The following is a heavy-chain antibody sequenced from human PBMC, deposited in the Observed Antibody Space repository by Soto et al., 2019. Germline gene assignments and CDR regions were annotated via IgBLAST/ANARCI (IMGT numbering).Heavy chain of an antibody. Sequence: SETLSLTCSVSGGSVDSVNHYWSWIRQPPGKGLEWIGYIYNGGHTFYNPSLKSRVKVLVDKSRNQFSLRLSSVTAADTAVYFCATSEYSSLSINWFDPWGQGALVTVSS. V-gene: IGHV4-30-4*01. CDR3: ATSEYSSLSINWFDP. J-gene: IGHJ5*02. D-gene: IGHD6-6*01. CDR1: GGSVDSVNHY. CDR2: IYNGGHT.